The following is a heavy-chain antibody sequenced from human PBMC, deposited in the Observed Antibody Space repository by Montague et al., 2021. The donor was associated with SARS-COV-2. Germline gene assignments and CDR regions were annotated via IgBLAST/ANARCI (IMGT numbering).Heavy chain of an antibody. CDR1: GFTFSSYW. CDR2: INSDGSST. J-gene: IGHJ6*02. V-gene: IGHV3-74*01. D-gene: IGHD2-15*01. Sequence: SLRLSCAASGFTFSSYWMHWVRQAPGKGLVWVSRINSDGSSTSYADSVKGRFTISRDNAKNTLYLQMNSLRAEDTAVYYCARARRSYCSGGGCYLDYYYYYGMDVWGQGTTVTVSS. CDR3: ARARRSYCSGGGCYLDYYYYYGMDV.